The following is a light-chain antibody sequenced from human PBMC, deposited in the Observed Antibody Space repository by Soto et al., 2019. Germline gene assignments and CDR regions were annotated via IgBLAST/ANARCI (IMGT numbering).Light chain of an antibody. CDR3: SSYGGSNNV. CDR2: EVS. V-gene: IGLV2-8*01. Sequence: QSVLTQPPSASGSPGQSVTISCTGTSSDVGGYNYVSWYQQHPGKARKLMVYEVSKRPSGVPDRFSGSKSGNTASLTVSGLQAEDEADYYCSSYGGSNNVFGTGTKVTVL. J-gene: IGLJ1*01. CDR1: SSDVGGYNY.